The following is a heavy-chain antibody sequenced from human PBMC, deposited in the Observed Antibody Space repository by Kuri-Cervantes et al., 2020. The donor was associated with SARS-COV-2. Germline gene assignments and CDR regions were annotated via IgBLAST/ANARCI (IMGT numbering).Heavy chain of an antibody. CDR2: IYTSGST. CDR3: AREETDIVVVPAAMNWFDP. J-gene: IGHJ5*02. V-gene: IGHV4-4*07. Sequence: GSLRLSCTVSGGSISSYYWGWIRQPAGKGLEWVGRIYTSGSTNYNPSLKSRVTMSVDTSKNQFSLKLSSVTAADTAVYYCAREETDIVVVPAAMNWFDPWGQGTLVTVSS. D-gene: IGHD2-2*01. CDR1: GGSISSYY.